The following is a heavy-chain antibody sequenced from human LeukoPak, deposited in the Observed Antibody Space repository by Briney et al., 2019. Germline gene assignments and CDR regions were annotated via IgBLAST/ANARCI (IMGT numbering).Heavy chain of an antibody. J-gene: IGHJ4*02. Sequence: PGGSLRLSCAASGFTFSSYGMHWVRQAPGKGLEWVAVISYDGSNKYYADSVKGRFTISRDNSKNTLYLQMNSLRAEDTAVYYCAKDSGSPWIQLWLRSWGQGTLVTVSS. D-gene: IGHD5-18*01. V-gene: IGHV3-30*18. CDR2: ISYDGSNK. CDR3: AKDSGSPWIQLWLRS. CDR1: GFTFSSYG.